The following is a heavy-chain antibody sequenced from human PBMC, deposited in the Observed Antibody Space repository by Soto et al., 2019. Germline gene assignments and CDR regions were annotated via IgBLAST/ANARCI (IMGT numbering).Heavy chain of an antibody. Sequence: SETLSLTCTVSGGSISRSSYYWGWIRQPPGKGLEWIGSIYYSGSTYYNPSLKSRVTISVDTSKNQFSLKLSSVTAADTAVYYCARQGYSSSFYYYYYMDVWGKGTTVTVSS. D-gene: IGHD6-13*01. CDR3: ARQGYSSSFYYYYYMDV. V-gene: IGHV4-39*01. J-gene: IGHJ6*03. CDR2: IYYSGST. CDR1: GGSISRSSYY.